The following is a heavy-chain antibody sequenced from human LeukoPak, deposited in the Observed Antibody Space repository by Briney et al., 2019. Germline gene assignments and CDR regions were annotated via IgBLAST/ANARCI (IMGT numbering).Heavy chain of an antibody. D-gene: IGHD3-22*01. Sequence: ASVKVSCKASGYTFTSYGISRVRQAPGQGLEWMGWISAYNGNTNYAQKLQGRVTMTTDTSTSTAYMELRSLRSDDTAVYYCARIPLDSSGYYFPPDYWGQGTLVTVSS. V-gene: IGHV1-18*01. J-gene: IGHJ4*02. CDR2: ISAYNGNT. CDR3: ARIPLDSSGYYFPPDY. CDR1: GYTFTSYG.